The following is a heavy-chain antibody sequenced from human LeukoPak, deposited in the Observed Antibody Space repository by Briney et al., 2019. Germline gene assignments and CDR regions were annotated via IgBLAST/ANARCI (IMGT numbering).Heavy chain of an antibody. CDR3: ARADCSGGSCYFDY. CDR2: IVPIFGTA. CDR1: GGTFSSYA. J-gene: IGHJ4*02. Sequence: ASVKVSCKASGGTFSSYAISWVRQAPGQGLEWMGGIVPIFGTANYAQKFQGRVTITADESTSTAYMELSSLRSEDTAVYYCARADCSGGSCYFDYWGQGTLVTVSS. V-gene: IGHV1-69*13. D-gene: IGHD2-15*01.